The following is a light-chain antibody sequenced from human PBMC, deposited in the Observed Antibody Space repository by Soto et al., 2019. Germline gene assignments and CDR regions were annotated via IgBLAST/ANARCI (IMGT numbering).Light chain of an antibody. CDR1: SSDVGGYNY. V-gene: IGLV2-14*01. J-gene: IGLJ1*01. CDR2: DVS. CDR3: SSYTHNASIFV. Sequence: QSVLTQPASVSGSPGQSITISCTGTSSDVGGYNYVSWYQQHPGKAPKLMIYDVSYRPSGVSIRFSGSKSANAAALTISGLQAEYEADYYCSSYTHNASIFVFGTGTKLTVL.